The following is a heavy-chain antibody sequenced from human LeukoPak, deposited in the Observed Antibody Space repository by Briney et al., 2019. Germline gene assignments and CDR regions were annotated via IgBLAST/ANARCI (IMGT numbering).Heavy chain of an antibody. CDR1: GFTFSNYD. Sequence: PGRSLRLSCAASGFTFSNYDMHWVRQPPGKGPEWVAVIWYDGSAKYYVDSVKGRFTISRDNSKNTLYLQMSSLRAEDTAIYYCARAGEGFDTWGQGTKVTVSS. CDR2: IWYDGSAK. CDR3: ARAGEGFDT. D-gene: IGHD3-10*01. J-gene: IGHJ3*02. V-gene: IGHV3-33*01.